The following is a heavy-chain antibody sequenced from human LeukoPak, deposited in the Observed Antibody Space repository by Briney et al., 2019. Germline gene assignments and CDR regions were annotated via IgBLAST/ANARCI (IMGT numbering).Heavy chain of an antibody. CDR3: ARDSKDSGYDVFDM. D-gene: IGHD5-12*01. CDR2: INRDGSRT. J-gene: IGHJ3*02. Sequence: GGSLRLSCAASGFTFSSYWMHWVRQAPGKGLVWVSRINRDGSRTNYADSVKGRFSISRDNAKNTLYLQMNSLRAEDTALYYCARDSKDSGYDVFDMWGQGTMVTVSS. CDR1: GFTFSSYW. V-gene: IGHV3-74*01.